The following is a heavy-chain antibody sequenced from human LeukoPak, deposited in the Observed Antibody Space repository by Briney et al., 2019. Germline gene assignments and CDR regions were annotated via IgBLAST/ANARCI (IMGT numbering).Heavy chain of an antibody. D-gene: IGHD3-10*01. CDR1: GFTFSSHG. V-gene: IGHV3-23*01. CDR3: AEHSGISANWPDDAFDI. J-gene: IGHJ3*02. Sequence: GGSLRLSCAASGFTFSSHGMNWVRQAPGKGLEWVSGISPSGGITYYTDSVKGRFTISRDNSKNTVSLQMNSLRAEDTAVYYCAEHSGISANWPDDAFDIWGQGTMVTVSS. CDR2: ISPSGGIT.